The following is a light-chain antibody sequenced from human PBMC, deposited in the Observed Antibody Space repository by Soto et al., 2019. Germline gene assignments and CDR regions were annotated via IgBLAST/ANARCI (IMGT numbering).Light chain of an antibody. Sequence: IQMTQSPSSLSASVGDRVTITCRASQSISSYLNWYQQKPGKAPKLLIYAASSLQSGVPSRFSGSGSGTDFTLTISSLQPEDFANYYCLQDYNYPQTFGQRTKVDIK. CDR1: QSISSY. CDR2: AAS. V-gene: IGKV1-6*01. CDR3: LQDYNYPQT. J-gene: IGKJ1*01.